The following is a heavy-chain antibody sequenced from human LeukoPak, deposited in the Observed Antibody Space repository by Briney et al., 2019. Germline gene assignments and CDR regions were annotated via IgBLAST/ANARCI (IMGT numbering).Heavy chain of an antibody. J-gene: IGHJ4*02. CDR2: IRSKAYGGTT. D-gene: IGHD6-13*01. CDR3: TRVRYSIAAAGHVLDY. CDR1: GFTFGDYA. V-gene: IGHV3-49*04. Sequence: PGGSLRLSCTASGFTFGDYAMSWVRQAPGKGLEWVGFIRSKAYGGTTEYAASVKGRFTISRDDSKSIAYLQMNSLKTEDTAVYYCTRVRYSIAAAGHVLDYWGQGTLVTVSS.